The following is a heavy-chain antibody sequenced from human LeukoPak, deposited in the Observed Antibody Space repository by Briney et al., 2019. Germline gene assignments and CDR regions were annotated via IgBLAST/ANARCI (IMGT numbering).Heavy chain of an antibody. CDR3: ARVGDYVWGMYYLDY. CDR1: GYTFSGYY. V-gene: IGHV1-2*02. Sequence: ASVKVSCKASGYTFSGYYIHWVRQAPGQGLEYMGWINPNTGGTNFAHNFQGRVTMTRDTSISTAYMELSGLRSDDTAIYYCARVGDYVWGMYYLDYWGQGTLVTVSS. D-gene: IGHD3-16*01. CDR2: INPNTGGT. J-gene: IGHJ4*02.